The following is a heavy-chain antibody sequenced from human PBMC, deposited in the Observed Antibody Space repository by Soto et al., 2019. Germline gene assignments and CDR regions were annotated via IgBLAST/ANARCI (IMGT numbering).Heavy chain of an antibody. Sequence: QVLLVQSGAEVKRPGASVKVSCRASGYRFSDYYIHWVRQAPGQGLEWMGWVNPKRGDAVYAQKFQGWVTMTRDTATTTAYMEVSRLTSDDTAVYYCARYPGIPGRYWYFDLWGRGTLVTVSS. V-gene: IGHV1-2*04. CDR2: VNPKRGDA. J-gene: IGHJ2*01. CDR3: ARYPGIPGRYWYFDL. CDR1: GYRFSDYY.